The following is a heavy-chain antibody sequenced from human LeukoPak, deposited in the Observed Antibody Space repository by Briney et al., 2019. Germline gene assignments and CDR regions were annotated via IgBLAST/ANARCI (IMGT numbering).Heavy chain of an antibody. CDR3: ARGAAYSGSYFPFDY. CDR1: GGSFSGYY. J-gene: IGHJ4*02. Sequence: SETLSLTCAVYGGSFSGYYWSWIRQPPGKGLEWIGEINHSGSTNYNPSLKSRVTISVDTSKNQFSLKLSSVTAADTAVYYCARGAAYSGSYFPFDYWGQGTLVTVSS. V-gene: IGHV4-34*01. D-gene: IGHD1-26*01. CDR2: INHSGST.